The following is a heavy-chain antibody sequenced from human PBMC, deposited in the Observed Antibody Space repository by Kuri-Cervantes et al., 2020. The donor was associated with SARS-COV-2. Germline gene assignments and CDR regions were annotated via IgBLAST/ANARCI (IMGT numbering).Heavy chain of an antibody. CDR3: ASSIYWSSTSCDTYGHLDY. Sequence: GSLRLSCTVSGGSISSSSYYWGWVRQGPGKGREWIGSIYYSGSTYYNPCLKSRVTISVDTYKNHFSHKLSSVTATDTTVYYCASSIYWSSTSCDTYGHLDYWGQGTLVTVSS. V-gene: IGHV4-39*02. D-gene: IGHD2-2*02. CDR2: IYYSGST. CDR1: GGSISSSSYY. J-gene: IGHJ4*02.